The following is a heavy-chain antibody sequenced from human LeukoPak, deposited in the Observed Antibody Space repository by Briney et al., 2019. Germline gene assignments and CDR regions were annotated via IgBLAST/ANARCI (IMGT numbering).Heavy chain of an antibody. V-gene: IGHV1-18*01. J-gene: IGHJ5*02. CDR2: ISAYNGNA. CDR3: ARDTAGGITIFESAQNWFDP. D-gene: IGHD3-3*01. Sequence: ASVKVSCKASGYTFTSYGISWVRQAPGQGLEWMGWISAYNGNANYAQKLQGRVTMTTDTSTSTAYMELRSLRSDDTAVYYCARDTAGGITIFESAQNWFDPWGQGTLVTVSS. CDR1: GYTFTSYG.